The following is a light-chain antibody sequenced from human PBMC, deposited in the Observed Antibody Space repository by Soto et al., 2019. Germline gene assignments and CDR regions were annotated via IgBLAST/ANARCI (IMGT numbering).Light chain of an antibody. J-gene: IGLJ2*01. CDR3: SSFAGNNNLV. CDR2: EVS. V-gene: IGLV2-8*01. Sequence: QSALTQPPSASGSPGQSVTISCTGTSSDVGVYNYASWYQQHPGKAPKLMIYEVSKRPSGVPDRFSGSKSGNTASLTVSGLQAEDEADYYCSSFAGNNNLVFGGGTKVTVL. CDR1: SSDVGVYNY.